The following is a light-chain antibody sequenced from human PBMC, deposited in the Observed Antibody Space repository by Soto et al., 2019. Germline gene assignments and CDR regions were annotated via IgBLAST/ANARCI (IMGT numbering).Light chain of an antibody. V-gene: IGKV2-28*01. CDR1: RSLLHSNGYNY. Sequence: DIVMTQSPLSLPVTPGEPASISCRSSRSLLHSNGYNYLDWYLQMPGQSPQLLIYLGSNRASGVPDRFSGSGSGTDFTLKISRVEAEDVGVYYCIQALQTPFTFGPGTKVDIK. CDR2: LGS. J-gene: IGKJ3*01. CDR3: IQALQTPFT.